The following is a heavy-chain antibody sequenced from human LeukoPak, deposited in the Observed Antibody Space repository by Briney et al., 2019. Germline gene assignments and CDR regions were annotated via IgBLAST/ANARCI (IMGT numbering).Heavy chain of an antibody. D-gene: IGHD1-26*01. CDR3: AKGSGSYYYYYGMDV. CDR2: ISGSSGST. V-gene: IGHV3-23*01. CDR1: GFTFSSYA. J-gene: IGHJ6*02. Sequence: GGSLRLSCAASGFTFSSYAMSWVRQAPGKGLEWVSAISGSSGSTYYADSVRGRFTISRDNSKNTLYLQMNSLRAEDTAVYSCAKGSGSYYYYYGMDVWGQGTTVTVSS.